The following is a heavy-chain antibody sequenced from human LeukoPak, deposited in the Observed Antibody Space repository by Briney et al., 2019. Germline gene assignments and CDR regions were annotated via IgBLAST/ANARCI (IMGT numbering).Heavy chain of an antibody. CDR3: AKDLDSSGWYGNWYFDL. CDR1: GNYW. D-gene: IGHD6-19*01. V-gene: IGHV3-74*01. J-gene: IGHJ2*01. CDR2: INSDGSWT. Sequence: GGSLRLSCAASGNYWMHWVRQAPGKGLVWVSHINSDGSWTSYADSVKGRFTISKDNAKNTVYLQMNSLRAEDTAVYYCAKDLDSSGWYGNWYFDLWGRGTLVTVSS.